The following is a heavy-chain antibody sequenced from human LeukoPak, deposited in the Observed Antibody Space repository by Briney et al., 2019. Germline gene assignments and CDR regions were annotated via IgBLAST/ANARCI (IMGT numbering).Heavy chain of an antibody. D-gene: IGHD5-24*01. V-gene: IGHV5-51*01. J-gene: IGHJ3*02. CDR2: IYPGDSDT. Sequence: GESLKISCKGSGYSFTSYWIGWVRQMPGKGLEWMGIIYPGDSDTRYSPSFQGQVTISADKSISTAYLQWSSLKASDTAMYYCAGLNSKLPRIDAFDIWGQGTMVTVSS. CDR3: AGLNSKLPRIDAFDI. CDR1: GYSFTSYW.